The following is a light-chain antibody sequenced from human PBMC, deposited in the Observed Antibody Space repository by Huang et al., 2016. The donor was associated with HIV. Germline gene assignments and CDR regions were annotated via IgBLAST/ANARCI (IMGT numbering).Light chain of an antibody. Sequence: EIVLTQSPGTLALSPGERATLSCRASQSVSSSYLAWYQQKPGQAPRLLIYGASSRAPGIPDRFSGSGSGTDCTLTISRLEPEDFAVYYCQQYGSSPITFGQGTRLEIK. CDR1: QSVSSSY. J-gene: IGKJ5*01. V-gene: IGKV3-20*01. CDR2: GAS. CDR3: QQYGSSPIT.